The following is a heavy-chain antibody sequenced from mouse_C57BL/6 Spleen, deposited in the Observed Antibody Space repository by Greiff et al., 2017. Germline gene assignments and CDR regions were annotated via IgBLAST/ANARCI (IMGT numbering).Heavy chain of an antibody. CDR3: ARLPYDGLHAFAY. CDR2: ISAGGSYT. V-gene: IGHV5-4*03. J-gene: IGHJ3*01. D-gene: IGHD2-3*01. CDR1: GFTFSSYA. Sequence: EVKLQESGGGLVKPGGSLKLSCAASGFTFSSYAMSWVRQTPEKRLEWVATISAGGSYTYYPDNVKGRFTISRDNAKNNLYLQMSHLKSEDTAMYYCARLPYDGLHAFAYWGQGTLVTVSA.